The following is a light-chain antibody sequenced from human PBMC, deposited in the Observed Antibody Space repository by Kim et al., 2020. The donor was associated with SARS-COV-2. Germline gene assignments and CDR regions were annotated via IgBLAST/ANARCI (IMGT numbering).Light chain of an antibody. V-gene: IGKV1-5*03. Sequence: DIQVTQSPSTLSASVGDRVTIPCRASQSISTWLAWYQQKPGKPPKLLIYKASTSESGVPSRFSGSGSGTEFTLTISSLQPDDFATYYCQQCKTYPYTFGQGTKLEI. CDR2: KAS. CDR1: QSISTW. J-gene: IGKJ2*01. CDR3: QQCKTYPYT.